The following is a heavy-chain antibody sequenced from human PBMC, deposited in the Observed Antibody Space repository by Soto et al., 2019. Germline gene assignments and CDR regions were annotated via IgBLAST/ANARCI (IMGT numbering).Heavy chain of an antibody. D-gene: IGHD6-6*01. Sequence: EVQLVESGGGLVQPGGSLRLSCAASGFNFSSYSMNWVRQAPGKGLEWVSYISSSSSTIYYADSVKGRFTISRDNAKNSLYLQINSLRDEDTAVYYCARPEYSSSSYGMDVWGQGTTVTVSS. J-gene: IGHJ6*02. CDR3: ARPEYSSSSYGMDV. CDR2: ISSSSSTI. CDR1: GFNFSSYS. V-gene: IGHV3-48*02.